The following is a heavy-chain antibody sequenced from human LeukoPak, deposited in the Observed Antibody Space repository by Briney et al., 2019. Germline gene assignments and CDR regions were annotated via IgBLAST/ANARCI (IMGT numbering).Heavy chain of an antibody. CDR2: FSATDGSA. D-gene: IGHD6-13*01. Sequence: GGSLGLSCAASGITVNNYGMTWVRQAPGKGLEWVSAFSATDGSAQYADSVRGRFSISRDNSKNSLYLQMNSLGDEDTAVYFCAKARVAAAGTGAFDVWGQGTTVTVSS. V-gene: IGHV3-23*01. J-gene: IGHJ3*01. CDR3: AKARVAAAGTGAFDV. CDR1: GITVNNYG.